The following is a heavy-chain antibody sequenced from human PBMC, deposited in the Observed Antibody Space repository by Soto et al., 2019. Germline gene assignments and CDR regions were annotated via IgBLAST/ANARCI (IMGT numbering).Heavy chain of an antibody. Sequence: PGGSLRLSCAASGFTFRSYAMSWVRQAPGKGLEWVSAISGSGGSTYYADSVKGRFTISRDNSKNTLYLQMNSLRAEDTAVYYCAKQIGDSSGYHFDYWGQGTLVTVSS. CDR1: GFTFRSYA. CDR2: ISGSGGST. D-gene: IGHD3-22*01. V-gene: IGHV3-23*01. J-gene: IGHJ4*02. CDR3: AKQIGDSSGYHFDY.